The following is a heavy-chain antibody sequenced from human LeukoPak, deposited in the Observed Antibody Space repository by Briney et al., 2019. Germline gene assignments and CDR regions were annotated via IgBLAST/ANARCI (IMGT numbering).Heavy chain of an antibody. CDR2: INKDGSEK. J-gene: IGHJ4*02. D-gene: IGHD4-17*01. Sequence: PGGSLRLSCAASGFTFSNYWMSRVRQAPGKGLEWVASINKDGSEKFYVDSVKGRFTISRDNAKNSLYLQMNSLRAEDTAVYYCARDQWDYDLQYFDYWGQGTLVTVSS. CDR3: ARDQWDYDLQYFDY. V-gene: IGHV3-7*01. CDR1: GFTFSNYW.